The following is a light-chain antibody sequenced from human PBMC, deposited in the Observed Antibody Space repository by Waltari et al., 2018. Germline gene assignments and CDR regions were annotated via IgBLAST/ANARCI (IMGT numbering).Light chain of an antibody. V-gene: IGKV3-20*01. CDR1: LELAMKY. CDR2: CES. J-gene: IGKJ2*01. Sequence: ASLELAMKYFACHRGNPGRAPRLLNYCESSRAAGIPDRFSVSGSVTDFTLTSSRLEPEVCGVYYCQQYGSSVLDTFGPGTKLEIK. CDR3: QQYGSSVLDT.